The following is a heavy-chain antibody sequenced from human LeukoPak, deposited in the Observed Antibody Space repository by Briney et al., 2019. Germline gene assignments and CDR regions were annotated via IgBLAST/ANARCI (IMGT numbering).Heavy chain of an antibody. D-gene: IGHD3-10*01. V-gene: IGHV4-4*07. CDR2: IYTSGST. Sequence: PSQTLSLTCTVSGGSISSYYWSWIRQPAAKGLEWIGRIYTSGSTHYNPPLKSRVTMSVDTSKNQSSLKLSSVTAADTAVYCCARDEYYYGAGSQLDYWGQGTLVTVSS. J-gene: IGHJ4*02. CDR3: ARDEYYYGAGSQLDY. CDR1: GGSISSYY.